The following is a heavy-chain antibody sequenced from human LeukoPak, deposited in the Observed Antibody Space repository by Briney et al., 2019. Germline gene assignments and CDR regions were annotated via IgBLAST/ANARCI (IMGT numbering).Heavy chain of an antibody. Sequence: SETLSLTCTVSGYSISSGYYWGWIRQPPGKGLEWIGSIYHSGSTYYNPSLKSRVTISVDTSKNQFSLKLSSVTAADTAVYYCARERTGYSSGWGDWYFDLWGRGTLVTVSS. D-gene: IGHD6-19*01. CDR1: GYSISSGYY. CDR2: IYHSGST. J-gene: IGHJ2*01. V-gene: IGHV4-38-2*02. CDR3: ARERTGYSSGWGDWYFDL.